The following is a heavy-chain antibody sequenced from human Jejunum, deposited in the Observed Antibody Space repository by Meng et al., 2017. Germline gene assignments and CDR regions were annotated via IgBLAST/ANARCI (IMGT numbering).Heavy chain of an antibody. J-gene: IGHJ5*02. CDR1: GASISDNNW. D-gene: IGHD6-13*01. Sequence: VQLQGPGPGLVKPSGPLSLTCSVSGASISDNNWWSWVRQAPGKGLEWIGEIHHTGNINYNPSLKSRVTMSLDKPKNQFSLEVTSVTAADTAVYYCARDLLGPAIAATGWFDPWGQGTLVTVSS. CDR3: ARDLLGPAIAATGWFDP. CDR2: IHHTGNI. V-gene: IGHV4-4*02.